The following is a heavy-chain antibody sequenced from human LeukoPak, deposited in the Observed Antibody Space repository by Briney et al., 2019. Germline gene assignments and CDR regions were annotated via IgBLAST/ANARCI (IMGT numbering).Heavy chain of an antibody. D-gene: IGHD6-13*01. CDR1: GVSISSYY. J-gene: IGHJ6*02. CDR2: IYYSGST. Sequence: ASETLSLTCTVSGVSISSYYWSWIRQPPGRGLEGIGYIYYSGSTNSNPSLKSRVTISVDTSKNQFSLKLSSVTAADTAVYYCAREGRGSSWYHSYYYYGMDVWGQGTTVTVSS. CDR3: AREGRGSSWYHSYYYYGMDV. V-gene: IGHV4-59*01.